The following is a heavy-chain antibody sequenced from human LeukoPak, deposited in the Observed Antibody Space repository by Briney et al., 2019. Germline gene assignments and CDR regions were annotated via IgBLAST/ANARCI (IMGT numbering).Heavy chain of an antibody. Sequence: GGSLRLSCAASGFTFSDSGMHWVRQAQGKGLEWVAVIWYVGSNKYYADSVKGRFTISRDNSKNTLYLQMNSLRAADTAVYYCARDPAMGDWGQGTLVTVSS. J-gene: IGHJ4*02. CDR3: ARDPAMGD. V-gene: IGHV3-33*01. D-gene: IGHD5-18*01. CDR1: GFTFSDSG. CDR2: IWYVGSNK.